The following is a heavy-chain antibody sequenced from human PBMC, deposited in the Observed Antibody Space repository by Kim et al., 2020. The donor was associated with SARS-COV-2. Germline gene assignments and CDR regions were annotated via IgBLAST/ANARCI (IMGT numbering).Heavy chain of an antibody. V-gene: IGHV1-2*02. CDR2: INPNSGGT. D-gene: IGHD3-22*01. J-gene: IGHJ4*02. CDR3: ARALSITMIDGLLLPPGY. Sequence: ASVKVSCKASGYTFTGYYMHWVRQAPGQGLEWMGWINPNSGGTNYAQKFQGRVTMTRDTSISTAYMELSRLRSDDTAVYYCARALSITMIDGLLLPPGYWGQGSLVTVSS. CDR1: GYTFTGYY.